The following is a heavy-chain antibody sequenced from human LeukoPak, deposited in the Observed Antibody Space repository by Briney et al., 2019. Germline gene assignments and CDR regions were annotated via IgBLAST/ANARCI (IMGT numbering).Heavy chain of an antibody. V-gene: IGHV1-69*13. J-gene: IGHJ4*02. D-gene: IGHD3-10*01. CDR2: IIPIFGTA. CDR1: GGTFSSYA. Sequence: SVKVSCKASGGTFSSYAISWVRQASGQGLEWMGGIIPIFGTANYAQKFQGRVTITADESTSTAYMELSSLRSEDTAVYYCARSPHYMVRGVIRSPFDYWGQGTLVTVSS. CDR3: ARSPHYMVRGVIRSPFDY.